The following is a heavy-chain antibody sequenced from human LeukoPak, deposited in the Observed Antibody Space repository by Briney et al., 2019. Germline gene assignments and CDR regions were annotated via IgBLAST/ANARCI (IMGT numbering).Heavy chain of an antibody. V-gene: IGHV4-31*03. J-gene: IGHJ4*02. D-gene: IGHD3-3*01. CDR1: GGSISSGGYY. CDR3: ASRYYDFWSGYFDY. CDR2: IYYSGST. Sequence: SETLSLTCTVSGGSISSGGYYWSWIRQHPGKGLEWIGYIYYSGSTYYNPSLKSRVTISVDTSKYQFSLKLSSVTAADTAVYYCASRYYDFWSGYFDYWGQGTLVTVSS.